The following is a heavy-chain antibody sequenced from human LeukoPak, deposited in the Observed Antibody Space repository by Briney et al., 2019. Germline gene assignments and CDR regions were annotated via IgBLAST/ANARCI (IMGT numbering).Heavy chain of an antibody. V-gene: IGHV3-30*18. D-gene: IGHD6-13*01. J-gene: IGHJ6*02. CDR3: AKDGADSSNYGMDV. CDR2: ISYDGSNK. Sequence: GGSLGLSCAASGFTFSSYGMHWVRQAPGKGLEWVAVISYDGSNKYYADSVKGRFTISRDNSKNTLYLQMNSLRAEDTAVYYCAKDGADSSNYGMDVWGQGTTVTVSS. CDR1: GFTFSSYG.